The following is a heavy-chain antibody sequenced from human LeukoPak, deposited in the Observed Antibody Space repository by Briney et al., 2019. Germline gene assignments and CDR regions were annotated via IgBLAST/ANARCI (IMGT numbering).Heavy chain of an antibody. CDR2: IYISGST. J-gene: IGHJ4*02. Sequence: SETLSLTCAVYGGSFSGYYWSWIRQPAGKGLEWIGRIYISGSTNYNPSLNSRVTISVDTSKNQFSLKLSSVTAADTAVYYCARDRGRYYFDYWGQGILVTVSS. D-gene: IGHD3-9*01. CDR3: ARDRGRYYFDY. CDR1: GGSFSGYY. V-gene: IGHV4-4*07.